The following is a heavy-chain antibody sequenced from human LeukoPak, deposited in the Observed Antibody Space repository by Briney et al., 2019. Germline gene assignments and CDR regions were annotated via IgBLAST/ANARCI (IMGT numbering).Heavy chain of an antibody. J-gene: IGHJ4*02. V-gene: IGHV3-33*06. Sequence: GGSLRLSCAASGFTFSSYGMHWVRQAPGKGLEWVAVIWYDGSNKYYADSVKGRFTISRDNSKNTLYLQMNSLRAEDTAVYYCAKASDYGDYRGYFDYWGQGTLVTVSS. D-gene: IGHD4-17*01. CDR1: GFTFSSYG. CDR3: AKASDYGDYRGYFDY. CDR2: IWYDGSNK.